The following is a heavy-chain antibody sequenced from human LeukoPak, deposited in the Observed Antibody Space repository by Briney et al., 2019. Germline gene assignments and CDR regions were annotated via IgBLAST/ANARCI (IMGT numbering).Heavy chain of an antibody. J-gene: IGHJ3*02. CDR1: TFTFSDYG. V-gene: IGHV3-30*02. D-gene: IGHD3-16*01. CDR3: AKEVGPREGFDI. CDR2: IRNDGGKT. Sequence: PGGSLRLSCVGSTFTFSDYGMHWVRQAPGKGLEWVTFIRNDGGKTYYADSPKGRFTISRDNSRHTLYLQMNSLRAEDTAVFYCAKEVGPREGFDIWGQGTMVTVSS.